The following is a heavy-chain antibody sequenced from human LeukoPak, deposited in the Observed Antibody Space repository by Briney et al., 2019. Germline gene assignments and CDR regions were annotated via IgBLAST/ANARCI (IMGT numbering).Heavy chain of an antibody. D-gene: IGHD5-18*01. J-gene: IGHJ5*02. Sequence: GEALQISSKGAGYRFTSYWIGCVRRMPGKGLEWMGISYPGDSDTRYSPSFQDQVTISADKSISTAYLQWSRLKASDTAMYYCARGDVDTVMVGIWFDPWGQGALVTVSS. CDR3: ARGDVDTVMVGIWFDP. CDR1: GYRFTSYW. V-gene: IGHV5-51*01. CDR2: SYPGDSDT.